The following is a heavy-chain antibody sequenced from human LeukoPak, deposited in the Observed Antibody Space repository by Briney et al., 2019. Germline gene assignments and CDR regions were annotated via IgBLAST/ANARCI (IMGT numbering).Heavy chain of an antibody. J-gene: IGHJ4*02. V-gene: IGHV3-74*01. D-gene: IGHD4-11*01. CDR1: GFTFSSYW. CDR2: INSDGSST. CDR3: AREDFSNYVPDY. Sequence: GGSLRLSCAASGFTFSSYWMHWVRQAPGKGLVLDSRINSDGSSTSYADSVKGRFTISRDNAKNTLYLQMNSLRAEDTAVYYCAREDFSNYVPDYWGQGTLVTVSS.